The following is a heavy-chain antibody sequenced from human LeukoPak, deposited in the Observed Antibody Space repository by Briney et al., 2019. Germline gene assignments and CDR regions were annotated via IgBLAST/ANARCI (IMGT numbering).Heavy chain of an antibody. V-gene: IGHV3-21*01. J-gene: IGHJ4*02. Sequence: GGSLRLSCAASGFTFSSYSMNWVRQAPGKGLEWVPSISSSSSYIYYADSVKGRFTISRDNAKNSLYLQMNSLGAEDTAVYYCASQAIAAAGDYWGQGTLVTVSS. CDR2: ISSSSSYI. CDR3: ASQAIAAAGDY. D-gene: IGHD6-13*01. CDR1: GFTFSSYS.